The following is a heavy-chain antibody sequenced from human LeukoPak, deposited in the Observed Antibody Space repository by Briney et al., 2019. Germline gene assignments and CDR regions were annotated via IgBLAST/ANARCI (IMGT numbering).Heavy chain of an antibody. D-gene: IGHD2-2*02. V-gene: IGHV3-15*01. Sequence: GGSLRLSCAASGFTFMNSWMSWVRQAPGKGLEWVGHIKSKPDGETTDYAAPMKDRFSISRDDSKNMVYLQMIGLKTEDTAVYYCTTDSLTIPFPGLFDYWRQGALVTVSS. J-gene: IGHJ4*02. CDR3: TTDSLTIPFPGLFDY. CDR1: GFTFMNSW. CDR2: IKSKPDGETT.